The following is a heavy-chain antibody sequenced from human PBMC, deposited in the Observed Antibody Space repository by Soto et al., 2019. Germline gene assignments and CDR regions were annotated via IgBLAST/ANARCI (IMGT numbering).Heavy chain of an antibody. J-gene: IGHJ5*02. V-gene: IGHV4-34*01. CDR2: IGHSGGT. CDR3: VRDGTKTLRDWFDP. Sequence: SETLSLTCAVYGGSFSGYYWSWIRQPPGKGLEWIGEIGHSGGTIYNPSLESRVAISVDTSKKQFSLKLRSVTAADTAVYYCVRDGTKTLRDWFDPWGQGISVTVSS. CDR1: GGSFSGYY. D-gene: IGHD1-1*01.